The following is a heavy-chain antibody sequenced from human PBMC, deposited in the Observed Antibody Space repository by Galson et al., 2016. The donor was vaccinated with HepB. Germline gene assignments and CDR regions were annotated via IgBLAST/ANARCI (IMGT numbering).Heavy chain of an antibody. Sequence: PALVKPTQTLTLTCSFSGFSLSTPGVGVGWLRQPPGKALEWLALIYWDDDERYRPSLKSRLTITKDTSENQVVLTMTNMDPVDTGTYYCAHRRPSETGPPPPKYFDSWGQGTLVTVSS. CDR2: IYWDDDE. CDR1: GFSLSTPGVG. CDR3: AHRRPSETGPPPPKYFDS. J-gene: IGHJ4*02. V-gene: IGHV2-5*02. D-gene: IGHD3-9*01.